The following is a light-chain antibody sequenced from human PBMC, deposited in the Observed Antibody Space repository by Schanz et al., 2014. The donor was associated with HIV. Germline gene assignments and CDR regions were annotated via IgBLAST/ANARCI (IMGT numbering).Light chain of an antibody. CDR3: HSSDAADPGV. CDR1: SGSIASAY. J-gene: IGLJ3*02. CDR2: END. V-gene: IGLV6-57*04. Sequence: NFMLTQPHSVSESPGKTVIISCTRSSGSIASAYVQWYQQRPGSAPTTLIYENDQRHSGVPDRFSGSIDSSSNSASLTISXXXXDGEADYFCHSSDAADPGVFGGGTKLTVL.